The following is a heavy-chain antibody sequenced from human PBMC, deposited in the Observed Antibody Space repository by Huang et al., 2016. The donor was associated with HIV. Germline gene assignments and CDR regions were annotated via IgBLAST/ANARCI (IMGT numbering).Heavy chain of an antibody. CDR1: GYTFSMNA. Sequence: QVQLVQSGTELEKPGASVKVSCKASGYTFSMNAMNWVRQAPGQGLEWMGGINTKTGNPTYVQGFTGRFVFSLDTSVNTAYLQISSLKSDDSAVYFCARDTPYYESSGYSTTNFEYWGQGTLVTVSS. D-gene: IGHD3-22*01. V-gene: IGHV7-4-1*02. CDR3: ARDTPYYESSGYSTTNFEY. CDR2: INTKTGNP. J-gene: IGHJ4*02.